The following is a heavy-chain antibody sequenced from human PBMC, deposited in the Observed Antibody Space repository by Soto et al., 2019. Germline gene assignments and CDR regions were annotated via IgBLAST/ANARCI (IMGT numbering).Heavy chain of an antibody. J-gene: IGHJ4*02. CDR2: ISYDGSNK. Sequence: QVQLVESGGGVVQPGRSLRLSCAASGFTFSSYGMHWVRQAPGKGLEWVAVISYDGSNKYYADSVKGRFTISRDNSKNTLYLQMTSLRAEDTAVYYCAKAGYAGAGFDYWGQGTLVTVSS. V-gene: IGHV3-30*18. CDR1: GFTFSSYG. D-gene: IGHD5-12*01. CDR3: AKAGYAGAGFDY.